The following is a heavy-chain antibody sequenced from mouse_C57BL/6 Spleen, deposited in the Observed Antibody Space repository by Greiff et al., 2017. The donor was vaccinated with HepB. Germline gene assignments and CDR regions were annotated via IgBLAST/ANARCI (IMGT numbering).Heavy chain of an antibody. J-gene: IGHJ1*03. CDR3: ARKTYDYDVGYFDV. CDR1: GYSITSYY. V-gene: IGHV3-8*01. D-gene: IGHD2-4*01. CDR2: ISYSGST. Sequence: DVQLVESGPGLAKPSQTLSLTCSVTGYSITSYYWNWIRKFPGNKLEYMGYISYSGSTYYNPSLKSRISITRDTSKNKYYLQLNSVTTEDTATYYCARKTYDYDVGYFDVWGTGTTVTVSS.